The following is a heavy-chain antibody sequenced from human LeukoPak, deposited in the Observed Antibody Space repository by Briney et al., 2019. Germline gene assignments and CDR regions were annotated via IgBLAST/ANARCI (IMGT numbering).Heavy chain of an antibody. CDR3: ARMDSRFAGSYYLDY. D-gene: IGHD3-10*01. V-gene: IGHV4-30-4*01. CDR2: IYYSGST. J-gene: IGHJ4*02. CDR1: GGSISSGDYH. Sequence: SETLSLTCTVSGGSISSGDYHWSWIRQPPGKGLEWIGYIYYSGSTYYNPSLKSRVTISVDTSKNQFSLKLSSVTAADTAVYYCARMDSRFAGSYYLDYWGQGTLVTVSS.